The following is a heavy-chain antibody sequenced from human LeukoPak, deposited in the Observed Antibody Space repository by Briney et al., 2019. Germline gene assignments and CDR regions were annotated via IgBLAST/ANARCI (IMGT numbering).Heavy chain of an antibody. CDR1: GDSVSTSGVA. CDR2: TYYTSKWNT. CDR3: ARGRASAFDV. D-gene: IGHD6-25*01. J-gene: IGHJ3*01. Sequence: SQTLSLTCAISGDSVSTSGVACDWVRQSPSGGLGWLGRTYYTSKWNTDYAVSVKSRIVVNPDTSKNQFSLQLNSVTSEDTAVYYCARGRASAFDVWGQGTMVTVSS. V-gene: IGHV6-1*01.